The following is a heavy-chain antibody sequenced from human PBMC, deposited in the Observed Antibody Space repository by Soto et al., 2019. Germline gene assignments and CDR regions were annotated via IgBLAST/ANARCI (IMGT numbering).Heavy chain of an antibody. CDR1: GFTFSDYY. V-gene: IGHV3-11*06. J-gene: IGHJ3*01. CDR3: APAFSGTLRDTFDV. CDR2: ITTTGSFT. Sequence: GGSLRLSCAASGFTFSDYYMTWIRQAPGKGLEWVSYITTTGSFTNYAASVKGRFTISRDNAKNSLYLQMNSLRAEDTAVYFSAPAFSGTLRDTFDVWGQGTMVTVSS. D-gene: IGHD3-10*01.